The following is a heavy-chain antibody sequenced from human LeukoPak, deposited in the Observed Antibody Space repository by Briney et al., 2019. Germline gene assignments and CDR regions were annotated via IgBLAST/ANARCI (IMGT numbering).Heavy chain of an antibody. CDR3: ARGPIAGHLLDL. CDR2: IYSSGST. Sequence: PSETLSLTCTVSGASISNYYWSWIRQPAGKGLEWIGRIYSSGSTNYNPSLKSRVTMSVDTSENQVSLKLNSVTAADTAVYFCARGPIAGHLLDLWGRGTLVTVSS. J-gene: IGHJ2*01. V-gene: IGHV4-4*07. D-gene: IGHD2-21*01. CDR1: GASISNYY.